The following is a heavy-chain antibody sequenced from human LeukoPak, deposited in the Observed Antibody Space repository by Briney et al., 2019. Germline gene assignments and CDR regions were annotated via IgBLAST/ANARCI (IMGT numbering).Heavy chain of an antibody. J-gene: IGHJ4*02. D-gene: IGHD2/OR15-2a*01. V-gene: IGHV1-46*01. CDR2: INPSGGST. CDR1: GGTFSSYA. Sequence: ASVNVSCKASGGTFSSYAISWVRQAPGQGLEWMGIINPSGGSTSYAQKFQGRVTMTRDTSTSTVYMELSSRRSEDTAVYSCARVIVTVPGQSDYFDYWGQGTLVTFSS. CDR3: ARVIVTVPGQSDYFDY.